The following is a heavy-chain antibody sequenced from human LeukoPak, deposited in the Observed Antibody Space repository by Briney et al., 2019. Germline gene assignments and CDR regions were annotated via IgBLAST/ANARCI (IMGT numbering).Heavy chain of an antibody. CDR1: GFTVSSNH. CDR3: ARDRPQLGLDY. J-gene: IGHJ4*02. Sequence: GGSLRLSCAASGFTVSSNHMSWVRQAPGKGLEWVSVIYSGGSTYYADSVKGRFTISRDNSKNTLYLQMNSLRAEDTAVYYCARDRPQLGLDYWGQGTLVTVSS. V-gene: IGHV3-66*01. CDR2: IYSGGST. D-gene: IGHD1-1*01.